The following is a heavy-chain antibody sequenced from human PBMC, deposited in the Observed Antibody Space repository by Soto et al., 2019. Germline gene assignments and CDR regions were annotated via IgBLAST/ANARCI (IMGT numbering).Heavy chain of an antibody. V-gene: IGHV3-23*01. D-gene: IGHD6-6*01. CDR1: GFTFSSYA. CDR3: AKEGGAPGRGSSSSVDYYYGMDV. Sequence: GESLKISCAASGFTFSSYAMSWVRQAPGKGLEWVSAISGSGGSTYYADSVKGRFTISRDNSKNTLYLQMNSLRAEDTAVYYCAKEGGAPGRGSSSSVDYYYGMDVWGQGTTVTVSS. J-gene: IGHJ6*02. CDR2: ISGSGGST.